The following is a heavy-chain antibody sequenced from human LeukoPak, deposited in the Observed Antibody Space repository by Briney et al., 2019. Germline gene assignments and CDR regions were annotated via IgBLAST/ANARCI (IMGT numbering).Heavy chain of an antibody. CDR3: ARDLYYYDSSGYSYYYGMDV. J-gene: IGHJ6*02. CDR2: IYSGGST. D-gene: IGHD3-22*01. Sequence: GGSLRLSCAASGFTVSSNYMSWVRQAPGKGLEWVSVIYSGGSTYYADSVKGRFTISRDNSKNTLYLQMNSLRAEDTAVYYCARDLYYYDSSGYSYYYGMDVWGQWTTVTVSS. V-gene: IGHV3-66*01. CDR1: GFTVSSNY.